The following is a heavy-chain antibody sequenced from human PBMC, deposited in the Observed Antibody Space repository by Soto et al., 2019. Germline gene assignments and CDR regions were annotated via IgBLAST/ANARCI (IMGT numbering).Heavy chain of an antibody. Sequence: QVQLQESGPGLVKPSGTLSLTCAVSGGSFTSNNWWTWVRQPPGQGLEWIGEIYRTGSTNYIPSLKSRVTISRDKSENQFSLKVTSLTAADTAVYYCASRDPGTSVDYWGQGTLVTVSS. J-gene: IGHJ4*02. D-gene: IGHD1-7*01. CDR3: ASRDPGTSVDY. CDR1: GGSFTSNNW. CDR2: IYRTGST. V-gene: IGHV4-4*02.